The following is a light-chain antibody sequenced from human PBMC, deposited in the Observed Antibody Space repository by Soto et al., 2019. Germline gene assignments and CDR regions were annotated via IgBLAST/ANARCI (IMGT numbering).Light chain of an antibody. J-gene: IGKJ1*01. CDR1: DSISSW. CDR3: QQYNSYPWT. Sequence: GDIVTITCRASDSISSWLAWYQQKPGKAPKLLIYKASNLASGVPSRFSGSGSGTEFTLTISSLQPDDSATYYCQQYNSYPWTFGQGTKVDI. CDR2: KAS. V-gene: IGKV1-5*03.